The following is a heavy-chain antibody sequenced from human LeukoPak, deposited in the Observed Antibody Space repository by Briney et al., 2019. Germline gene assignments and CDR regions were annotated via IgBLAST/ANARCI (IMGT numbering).Heavy chain of an antibody. CDR1: GFTFNSYG. J-gene: IGHJ4*02. CDR2: IWYDGSNK. V-gene: IGHV3-33*01. CDR3: VRAYSGFSSRRFDY. Sequence: GGSLRLSCAASGFTFNSYGFHWVRQAPGKGLEWVADIWYDGSNKYYADSVKGRFTISRDNSKNTVSLQMTSLRAEDTAVYYCVRAYSGFSSRRFDYWGQGTLVSVSS. D-gene: IGHD5-12*01.